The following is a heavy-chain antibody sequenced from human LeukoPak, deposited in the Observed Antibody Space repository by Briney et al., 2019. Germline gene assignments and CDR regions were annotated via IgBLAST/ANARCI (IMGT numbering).Heavy chain of an antibody. V-gene: IGHV1-2*02. CDR1: GYTFTTYY. CDR2: INPNSGGT. CDR3: VRGGALYCDFWD. J-gene: IGHJ4*02. D-gene: IGHD3-3*01. Sequence: GTSVKVSCKASGYTFTTYYIHWVRQAPGQGLEWMGWINPNSGGTDYAQTFQGRVTMTRDTSISTTYMELNRLKSDDTAVYYCVRGGALYCDFWDWGQGTLVIVSS.